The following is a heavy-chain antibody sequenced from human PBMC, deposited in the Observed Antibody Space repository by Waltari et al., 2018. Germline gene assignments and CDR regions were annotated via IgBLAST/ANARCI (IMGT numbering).Heavy chain of an antibody. V-gene: IGHV4-34*01. J-gene: IGHJ3*02. CDR1: GGSFSGYY. D-gene: IGHD7-27*01. CDR3: ARDSQLGAVFDI. Sequence: HVQLQQWGAGLLKPSETLSLSCTVYGGSFSGYYWTWVRLTPEKGLEWIGETNDSGGTKYTPSLESRVTISLETSKNQFSLKLASVTAADTAMYYCARDSQLGAVFDIWGQGTMVTVSS. CDR2: TNDSGGT.